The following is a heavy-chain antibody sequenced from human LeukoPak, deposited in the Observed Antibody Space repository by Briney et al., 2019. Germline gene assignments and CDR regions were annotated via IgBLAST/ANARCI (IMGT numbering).Heavy chain of an antibody. CDR1: GYSISSGYY. Sequence: SETLSLTCAVSGYSISSGYYWGWIRQPPGKGLEWIGSIYYSGSTYYNPSLKSRVTISVDTSKNQFSLKLSSVTAADTAVYYCARERISSGRGGGPPFDYWGQGTLVTVSS. V-gene: IGHV4-38-2*02. CDR2: IYYSGST. J-gene: IGHJ4*02. D-gene: IGHD6-19*01. CDR3: ARERISSGRGGGPPFDY.